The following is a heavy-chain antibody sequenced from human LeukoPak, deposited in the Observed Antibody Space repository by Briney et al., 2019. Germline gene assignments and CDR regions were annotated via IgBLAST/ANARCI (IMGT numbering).Heavy chain of an antibody. J-gene: IGHJ3*02. D-gene: IGHD1-14*01. Sequence: SGPTLVKPTQPLTLTFTFSGLSLSTPGVGVAWIRQPPGKALEWLALIYWDDDKHYSPSLKSRLTITKDASKTQVVLTVTNMDPVDTATYYCAHTSFNLHDAFDIWGQGTLVTVSS. CDR1: GLSLSTPGVG. V-gene: IGHV2-5*02. CDR2: IYWDDDK. CDR3: AHTSFNLHDAFDI.